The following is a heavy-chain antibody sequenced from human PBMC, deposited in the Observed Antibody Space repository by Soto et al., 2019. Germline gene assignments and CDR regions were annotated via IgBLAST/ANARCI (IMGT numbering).Heavy chain of an antibody. D-gene: IGHD3-9*01. J-gene: IGHJ5*02. CDR2: ISGSGGST. Sequence: PGGSLRLSCAASGFTFSSDAMSWVRQAPGKGLEWVSAISGSGGSTYYADSVKGRFTISRDNSKNTLYLQMNSLRAEDTAVYYCAKSGGDYDILTGYFSWFDPWGQGTLVTVSS. CDR1: GFTFSSDA. CDR3: AKSGGDYDILTGYFSWFDP. V-gene: IGHV3-23*01.